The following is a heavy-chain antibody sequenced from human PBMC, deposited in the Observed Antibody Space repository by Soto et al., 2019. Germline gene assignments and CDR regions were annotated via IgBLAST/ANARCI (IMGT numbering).Heavy chain of an antibody. CDR1: CGSISSGGYS. D-gene: IGHD2-15*01. CDR3: ARELGCSGGSCSRWFDH. Sequence: PXETLSLTCAASCGSISSGGYSWSWIRQPPGKDLEWIGYIYHSGSTYYNPSLKSRVTISVDRSKDQFSLKLSSVTAADTAVYYCARELGCSGGSCSRWFDHWGQGTLVTVSS. V-gene: IGHV4-30-2*01. J-gene: IGHJ5*02. CDR2: IYHSGST.